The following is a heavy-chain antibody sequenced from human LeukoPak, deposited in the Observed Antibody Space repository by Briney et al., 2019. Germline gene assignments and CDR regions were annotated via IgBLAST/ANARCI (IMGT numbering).Heavy chain of an antibody. J-gene: IGHJ4*02. V-gene: IGHV4-38-2*02. CDR2: IYHSGTT. CDR1: NSSISSDYY. Sequence: SETLPLTCSVSNSSISSDYYWGWIRPSPGKGLEWIGNIYHSGTTHYYPSLKNRVSMSIDTSRNQFSLQLNSVTAADTAVYYCARALYYYETSGYTFDSWGQGILVTVSS. CDR3: ARALYYYETSGYTFDS. D-gene: IGHD3-22*01.